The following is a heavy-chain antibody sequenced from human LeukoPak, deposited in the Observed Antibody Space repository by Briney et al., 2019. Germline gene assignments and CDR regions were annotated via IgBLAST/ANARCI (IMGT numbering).Heavy chain of an antibody. V-gene: IGHV4-4*02. CDR1: GGSITSTNW. J-gene: IGHJ4*02. Sequence: PSGTLSLTCGVSGGSITSTNWWSWVRQTPGQGLEWIGEISLNGVTNYNPSLNSRVTMLLDTSRNHLSLKLTSVTAADTAVYYCARASSGTYYYFDYWGQGTLVTVSS. CDR2: ISLNGVT. D-gene: IGHD1-26*01. CDR3: ARASSGTYYYFDY.